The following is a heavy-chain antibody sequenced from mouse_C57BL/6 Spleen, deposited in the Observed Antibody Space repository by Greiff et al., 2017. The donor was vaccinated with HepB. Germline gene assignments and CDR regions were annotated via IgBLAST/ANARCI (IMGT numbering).Heavy chain of an antibody. CDR3: ARKGVSIDY. CDR2: IDPSDSET. Sequence: QVQLQQPGAELVRPGSSVKLSCKASGYTFTSYWMHWVKQRPIQGLEWIGNIDPSDSETHYNQKFKDKATLTVDKSSSTAYMQLISLASEDAAVYYCARKGVSIDYWGQGTTLTVSS. CDR1: GYTFTSYW. V-gene: IGHV1-52*01. J-gene: IGHJ2*01.